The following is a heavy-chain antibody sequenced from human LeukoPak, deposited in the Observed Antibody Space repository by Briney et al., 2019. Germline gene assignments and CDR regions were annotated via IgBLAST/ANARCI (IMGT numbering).Heavy chain of an antibody. CDR1: GGSISSYY. Sequence: SETLSLTCTVSGGSISSYYWSWIRQPAGKGLEWIGRIYTSGSTNYNPSLKSRVTMSVETSKNQFSLKLSSVTAAHTAVYYCARDQDFWSGFYYYYYMDVWGKGTTVTVSS. J-gene: IGHJ6*03. CDR2: IYTSGST. CDR3: ARDQDFWSGFYYYYYMDV. V-gene: IGHV4-4*07. D-gene: IGHD3-3*01.